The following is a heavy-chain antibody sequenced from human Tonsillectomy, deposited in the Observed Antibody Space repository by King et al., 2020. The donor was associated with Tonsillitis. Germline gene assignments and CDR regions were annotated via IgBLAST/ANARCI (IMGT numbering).Heavy chain of an antibody. V-gene: IGHV4-30-2*01. CDR1: GDSISSGGYS. D-gene: IGHD3-22*01. J-gene: IGHJ4*02. CDR3: ARGPMTSLAS. CDR2: ISDSGRT. Sequence: QLQESGSGLVKPSQTLSLTCAVSGDSISSGGYSWSWIRQPPGKGLEWIGYISDSGRTYYNPSFESRVTISVDRSKNQFSLNLSSVTAADTAVYYCARGPMTSLASWGQGILVTVSS.